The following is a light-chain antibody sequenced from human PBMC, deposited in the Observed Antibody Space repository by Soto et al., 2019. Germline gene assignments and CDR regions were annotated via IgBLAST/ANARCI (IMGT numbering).Light chain of an antibody. V-gene: IGKV3-11*01. CDR3: QQRSNWPPYT. CDR1: QSVSSY. J-gene: IGKJ2*01. CDR2: DAS. Sequence: EIVLTQSAATLSLSPGERATLSCRASQSVSSYLACYQQKPGQDPRLLMYDASNRATGIPARFSGSGSGTDFTLPISSLEPEDFSVYYCQQRSNWPPYTFGQGTKLEIK.